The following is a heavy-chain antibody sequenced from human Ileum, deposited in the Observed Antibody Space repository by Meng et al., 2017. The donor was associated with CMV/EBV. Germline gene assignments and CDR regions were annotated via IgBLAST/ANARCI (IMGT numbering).Heavy chain of an antibody. CDR2: TYYRSKWCN. D-gene: IGHD3-22*01. J-gene: IGHJ4*02. V-gene: IGHV6-1*01. Sequence: QVLLPQSGQGLGKPSQPLSLTCAISGDSVSSNSVTWNWIRQSPSRGLEWLGRTYYRSKWCNDYAVSVKSRITINPDTSKNQFSLQLNSMTPEDTAVYYCTRAYYYDSSGYYDYWGQGTLVTVSS. CDR3: TRAYYYDSSGYYDY. CDR1: GDSVSSNSVT.